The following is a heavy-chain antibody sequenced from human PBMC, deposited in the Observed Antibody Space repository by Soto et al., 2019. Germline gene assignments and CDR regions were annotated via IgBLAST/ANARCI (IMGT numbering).Heavy chain of an antibody. V-gene: IGHV3-33*06. J-gene: IGHJ3*02. CDR1: GFTFSNYG. Sequence: GGSLRLSCAASGFTFSNYGFHWLRQAPGKGLEWVGVIWYDGSKKYYVDSVRGRFTISRDNSKDTLYLQMDSLRVEDTAVYYCAKGRDSSGYSAYDIWGQGTMVTVSS. CDR3: AKGRDSSGYSAYDI. D-gene: IGHD3-22*01. CDR2: IWYDGSKK.